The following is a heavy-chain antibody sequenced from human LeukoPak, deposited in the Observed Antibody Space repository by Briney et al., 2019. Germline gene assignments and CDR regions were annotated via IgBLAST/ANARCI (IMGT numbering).Heavy chain of an antibody. CDR3: ARAVSGRFDY. CDR2: INHSGST. V-gene: IGHV4-34*01. CDR1: GGSISSYY. D-gene: IGHD6-19*01. Sequence: SETLSLTCTVSGGSISSYYWSWIRQPPGKGLEWIGEINHSGSTNYNPSLNSRVTISVDTSKNQFSLRLSSVTAADTAIYYCARAVSGRFDYWGQGTLVTVSS. J-gene: IGHJ4*02.